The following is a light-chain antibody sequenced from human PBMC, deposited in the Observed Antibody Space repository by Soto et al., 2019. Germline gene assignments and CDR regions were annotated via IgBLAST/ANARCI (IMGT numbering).Light chain of an antibody. V-gene: IGKV3-20*01. CDR2: GAS. CDR1: QSVSSSY. CDR3: QQYGSSLPWT. Sequence: EIVLTQSPGTLSLSPGERATLSCRASQSVSSSYLAWYQQKPGQAPRLLIYGASSRATGIPDRFSGSGSGTNFTFTISRLEPEDFAVYYCQQYGSSLPWTFGQGTKV. J-gene: IGKJ1*01.